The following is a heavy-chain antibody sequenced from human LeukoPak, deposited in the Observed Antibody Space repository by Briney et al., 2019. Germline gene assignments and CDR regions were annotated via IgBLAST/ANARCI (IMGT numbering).Heavy chain of an antibody. D-gene: IGHD2-2*01. CDR1: GFTVSSNY. Sequence: PGGSLRLSCAASGFTVSSNYMSWVRQAPGKGLEWVSVIYSGGSTYYADSVQGRFTISRDNSKNTLSLQMNSLRAEDTAVYYCARDPDCSSTSCPTHDAFDIWGQGTMVTVSS. CDR2: IYSGGST. CDR3: ARDPDCSSTSCPTHDAFDI. V-gene: IGHV3-66*01. J-gene: IGHJ3*02.